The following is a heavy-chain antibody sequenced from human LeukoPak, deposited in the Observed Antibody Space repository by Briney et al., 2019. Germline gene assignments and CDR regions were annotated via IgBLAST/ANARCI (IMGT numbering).Heavy chain of an antibody. V-gene: IGHV4-59*12. CDR2: IYHSGST. Sequence: SETLSLTCTVSGGSISSYYWSWVRQPPGKGLEWIGEIYHSGSTNYNPSLKSRVTISIDKSKNQFSLKLSSVTAADTAVYYCASRPDYYGSGSYWDDYWGQGTLVTVSS. CDR3: ASRPDYYGSGSYWDDY. J-gene: IGHJ4*02. D-gene: IGHD3-10*01. CDR1: GGSISSYY.